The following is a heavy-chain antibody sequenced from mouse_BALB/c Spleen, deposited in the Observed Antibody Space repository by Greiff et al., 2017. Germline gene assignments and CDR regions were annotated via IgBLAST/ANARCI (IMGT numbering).Heavy chain of an antibody. CDR2: IWSGGST. CDR3: ARYRYGNPFAY. V-gene: IGHV2-2*02. J-gene: IGHJ3*01. D-gene: IGHD2-10*02. CDR1: GFSLTSYG. Sequence: VKLMESGPGLVQPSQSLSITCTVSGFSLTSYGVHWVRQSPGKGLEWLGVIWSGGSTDYNAAFISRLSISKDNSKSQVFFKMNSLQANDTAIYYCARYRYGNPFAYWGQGTLVTVSA.